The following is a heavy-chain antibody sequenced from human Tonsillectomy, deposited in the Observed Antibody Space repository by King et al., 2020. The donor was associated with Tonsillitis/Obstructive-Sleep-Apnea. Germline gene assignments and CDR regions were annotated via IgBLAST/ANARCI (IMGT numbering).Heavy chain of an antibody. D-gene: IGHD3-10*01. CDR1: GFTFSSYA. CDR2: ISSHGGST. J-gene: IGHJ6*03. V-gene: IGHV3-64D*06. CDR3: VKGTSGEFYYYYMDV. Sequence: VQLVESGGGLVQPGGSLRLSCSASGFTFSSYAVHWVRQAPGKGLEYFSAISSHGGSTYYADSVKGRFTISRDDSQNTVYLQLSSLRAEDTAIYYCVKGTSGEFYYYYMDVWGKGTTVTVSS.